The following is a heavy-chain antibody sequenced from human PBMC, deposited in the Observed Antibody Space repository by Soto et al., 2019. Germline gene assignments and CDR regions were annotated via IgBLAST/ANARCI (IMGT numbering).Heavy chain of an antibody. J-gene: IGHJ4*02. CDR1: GGSISSAGYN. Sequence: QVHLQESGPGLVKPSQTLSLTCTVSGGSISSAGYNWSWIRQHPGKGLEWIGYIYYSGSTYYNPSLKSRVTLSVDTSKTKFSLKLSSVTAEDTAVYYCASYGSGSYSPTTFDYWGQGTLVTVSS. CDR3: ASYGSGSYSPTTFDY. D-gene: IGHD3-10*01. V-gene: IGHV4-31*03. CDR2: IYYSGST.